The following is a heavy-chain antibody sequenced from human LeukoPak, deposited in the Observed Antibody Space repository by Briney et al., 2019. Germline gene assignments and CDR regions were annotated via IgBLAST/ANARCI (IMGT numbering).Heavy chain of an antibody. Sequence: GGSLRLSCAASGFTISSYEMNWVRQAPGKGLEWVSYISSSGSTIYYADSVKGRFTISRDNAKNSLHLQMNSLRAEDTAVYYCARRYCSSTSCYQDYWGQGTLVTVSS. CDR2: ISSSGSTI. J-gene: IGHJ4*02. CDR1: GFTISSYE. D-gene: IGHD2-2*01. V-gene: IGHV3-48*03. CDR3: ARRYCSSTSCYQDY.